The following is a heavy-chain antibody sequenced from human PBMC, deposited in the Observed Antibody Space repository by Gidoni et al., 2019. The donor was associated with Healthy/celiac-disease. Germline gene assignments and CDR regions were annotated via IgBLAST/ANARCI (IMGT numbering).Heavy chain of an antibody. V-gene: IGHV4-39*01. Sequence: QLQLQESGPGLVKPSETLSLTCTVSGGSISSSSYYWGWIRQPPGKGLEWIGRIYYSGSTYYNPSLKSRVTISVDTSKNQFSLKLSSVTAADTAVYYCARQGYSGYETLGGTFDYWGQGTLVTVSS. D-gene: IGHD5-12*01. CDR2: IYYSGST. CDR1: GGSISSSSYY. CDR3: ARQGYSGYETLGGTFDY. J-gene: IGHJ4*02.